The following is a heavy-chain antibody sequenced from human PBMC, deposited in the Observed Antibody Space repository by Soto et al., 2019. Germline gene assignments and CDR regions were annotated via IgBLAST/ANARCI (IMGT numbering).Heavy chain of an antibody. CDR1: GGSISSGGYY. Sequence: QVQLQESGPGLVKPSQTLSLTCTVSGGSISSGGYYWSWIRQHPGKGLEWIGYIYYSGSTYYNPSLKSRVTISVDTSKNQFSLKLSSVTAADTAVYYCVRGASEGYGDYYYYYGMDVWGQGTTVTVSS. CDR3: VRGASEGYGDYYYYYGMDV. J-gene: IGHJ6*02. D-gene: IGHD4-17*01. CDR2: IYYSGST. V-gene: IGHV4-31*03.